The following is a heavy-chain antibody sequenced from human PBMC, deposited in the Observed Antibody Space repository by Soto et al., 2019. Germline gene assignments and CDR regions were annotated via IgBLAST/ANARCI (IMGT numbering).Heavy chain of an antibody. D-gene: IGHD3-22*01. CDR3: AKDQGRITMIVVVIPDY. J-gene: IGHJ4*02. CDR2: ISGSGGST. Sequence: GGSLRLSCAASGFMFSNYWMHWVRQAPGKGLEWVSAISGSGGSTYYADSVKGRFTISRDNSKNALYLQMNSLRAEDTAVYYCAKDQGRITMIVVVIPDYWGQGTLVTVSS. V-gene: IGHV3-23*01. CDR1: GFMFSNYW.